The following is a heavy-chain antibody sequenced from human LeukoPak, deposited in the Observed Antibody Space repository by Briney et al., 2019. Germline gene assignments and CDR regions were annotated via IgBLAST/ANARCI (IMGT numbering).Heavy chain of an antibody. V-gene: IGHV1-8*03. CDR3: ARGGYCSGGSCPPDNWFDP. J-gene: IGHJ5*02. CDR2: MNPNSGNT. CDR1: GYTFTSYD. D-gene: IGHD2-15*01. Sequence: ASVKVSCKASGYTFTSYDINWVRQATGQGLEWMGWMNPNSGNTGYAQKFQGRVTITRNTSISTAYMELSSLRSEDTAVYYCARGGYCSGGSCPPDNWFDPWGQGTLVTVSS.